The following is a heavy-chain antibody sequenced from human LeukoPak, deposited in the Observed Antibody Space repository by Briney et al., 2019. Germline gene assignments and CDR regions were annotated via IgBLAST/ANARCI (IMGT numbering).Heavy chain of an antibody. V-gene: IGHV3-20*04. CDR1: GFTFDDYG. CDR2: INWNGGST. CDR3: ARLNSSGSRGGYYYYYYGMDV. Sequence: GGSLRLSCAASGFTFDDYGMSWVRHAPGKGLKWVSGINWNGGSTGYADSVKGRFTISRDNAKNSLYLQMNSLRAEDTALYYCARLNSSGSRGGYYYYYYGMDVWGQGTTVTVSS. J-gene: IGHJ6*02. D-gene: IGHD6-19*01.